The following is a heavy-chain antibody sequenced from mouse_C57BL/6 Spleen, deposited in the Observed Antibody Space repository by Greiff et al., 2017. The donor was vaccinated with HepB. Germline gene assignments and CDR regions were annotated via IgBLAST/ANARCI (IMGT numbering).Heavy chain of an antibody. J-gene: IGHJ3*01. D-gene: IGHD2-1*01. CDR2: IDPSDSYT. CDR1: GYTFTSYW. Sequence: QVQLQQPGAELVKPGASVKLSCKASGYTFTSYWMQWVKQRPGQGLEWIGEIDPSDSYTNYNQKFKGKATLTVDTSSSTAYMQLSSLTSEDSAVYDCARGYGNYRAWFAYWGQGTLVTVSA. V-gene: IGHV1-50*01. CDR3: ARGYGNYRAWFAY.